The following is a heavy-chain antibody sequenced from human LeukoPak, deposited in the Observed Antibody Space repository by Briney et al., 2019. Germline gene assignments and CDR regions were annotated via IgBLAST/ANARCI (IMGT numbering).Heavy chain of an antibody. V-gene: IGHV1-18*01. Sequence: ASVKVSCKTSGYTFTTYGISWVRQAPGQGLEWMGWISAYNGNTNYTQKLQGRVTMTTDTSTSTAYMELRSLRSDDTAVYYCARDPRELVGATPYDAFDIWGQGTMVTVSS. J-gene: IGHJ3*02. CDR3: ARDPRELVGATPYDAFDI. D-gene: IGHD1-26*01. CDR2: ISAYNGNT. CDR1: GYTFTTYG.